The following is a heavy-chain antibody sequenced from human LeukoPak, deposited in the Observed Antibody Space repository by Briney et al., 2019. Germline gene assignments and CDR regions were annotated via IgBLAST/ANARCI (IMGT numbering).Heavy chain of an antibody. CDR1: GLTFSSYW. CDR3: ARDLAGPPQEAFNI. Sequence: PGGSLRLSCAASGLTFSSYWMSWVRQAPGKGLEWVANIKQDGSEKHYVDSVTGRFTISRDNTKNSLYLQMNSRRADDTAVYYCARDLAGPPQEAFNIWGQGTMVTVSS. V-gene: IGHV3-7*01. CDR2: IKQDGSEK. J-gene: IGHJ3*02.